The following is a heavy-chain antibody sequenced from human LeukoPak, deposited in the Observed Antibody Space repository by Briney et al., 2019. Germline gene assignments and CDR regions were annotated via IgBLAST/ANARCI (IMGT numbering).Heavy chain of an antibody. D-gene: IGHD4-11*01. Sequence: GASVKVSCKASGGTSTSYAISWVRQAPGQGLEYLGGSIPNFRRTKYAQKFEGRVTITTDETTAYMELRSLTSEDTAVYYCARAGRDSNYDFDYHMDVWGKGTTVTVSS. CDR1: GGTSTSYA. CDR2: SIPNFRRT. J-gene: IGHJ6*03. CDR3: ARAGRDSNYDFDYHMDV. V-gene: IGHV1-69*05.